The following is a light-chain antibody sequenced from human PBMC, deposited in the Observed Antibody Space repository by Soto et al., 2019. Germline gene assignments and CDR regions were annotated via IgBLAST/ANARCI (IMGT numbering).Light chain of an antibody. Sequence: IVMTQSPDSLAVSLGERATIDCKSSQSVFYSPTDKNYLTWYQQKPGQPPKLLIYWASIRASGVPDRFSGSGSGTDFTLSINSVRAEDVAVYYCQHYLSNPYTFGQGTKLEIK. CDR1: QSVFYSPTDKNY. V-gene: IGKV4-1*01. J-gene: IGKJ2*01. CDR3: QHYLSNPYT. CDR2: WAS.